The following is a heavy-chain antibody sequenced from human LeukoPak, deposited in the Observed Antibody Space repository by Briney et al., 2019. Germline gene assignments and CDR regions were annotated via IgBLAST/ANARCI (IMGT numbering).Heavy chain of an antibody. Sequence: SETLSLTCAVSGYSNSSGYYWGWIRQPPGKGLEWIGSIYHSGNTYYNPSLKSRVTISVDTSKNQFSLKLSSVTAADTAVYYCARHLAEDIVVVIAMLAFDIWGQGTMVTVSS. CDR1: GYSNSSGYY. CDR2: IYHSGNT. J-gene: IGHJ3*02. D-gene: IGHD2-21*01. V-gene: IGHV4-38-2*01. CDR3: ARHLAEDIVVVIAMLAFDI.